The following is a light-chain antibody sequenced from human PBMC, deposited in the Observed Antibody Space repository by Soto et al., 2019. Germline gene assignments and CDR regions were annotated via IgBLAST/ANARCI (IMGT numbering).Light chain of an antibody. CDR1: QNVDSNY. J-gene: IGKJ2*01. Sequence: EIVLTQSPGTLSLSPGEEATLSCRASQNVDSNYLAWYQQKPGQTPRLIIYGASGRADGIPHRFSGSGFGTDFTLTISKVEPEDFAVYYCQHYGSSPANTFGQGTKLEIK. V-gene: IGKV3-20*01. CDR2: GAS. CDR3: QHYGSSPANT.